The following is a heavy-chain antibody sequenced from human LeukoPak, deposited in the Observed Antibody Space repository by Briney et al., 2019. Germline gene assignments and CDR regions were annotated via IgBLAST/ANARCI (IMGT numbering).Heavy chain of an antibody. CDR2: ISGSGGST. CDR3: AKVGERYYYGSGSYRRFDYYYYMDV. V-gene: IGHV3-23*01. Sequence: GGSLRLSCAASGFTFSSYAMTWVRQAPGKGLEWVSGISGSGGSTYYAESVKGRFTISRDNSKNTLYLQMNSLRAEDTALYYCAKVGERYYYGSGSYRRFDYYYYMDVWGKGTTVTVSS. CDR1: GFTFSSYA. J-gene: IGHJ6*03. D-gene: IGHD3-10*01.